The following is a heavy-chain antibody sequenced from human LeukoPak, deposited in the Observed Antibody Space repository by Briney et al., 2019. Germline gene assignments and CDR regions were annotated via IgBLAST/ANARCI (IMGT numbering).Heavy chain of an antibody. D-gene: IGHD3-10*01. J-gene: IGHJ4*02. CDR2: IYSGGRT. CDR1: GFTLSSNY. V-gene: IGHV3-66*01. Sequence: GGSLRLSCAASGFTLSSNYMSWVRQAPGKGLEWVSVIYSGGRTYYTDSVKGRFTISRDNSKNTLYLQMNSLRAEDTAVYYCARGGSGRPDYWGQGTLVPVSS. CDR3: ARGGSGRPDY.